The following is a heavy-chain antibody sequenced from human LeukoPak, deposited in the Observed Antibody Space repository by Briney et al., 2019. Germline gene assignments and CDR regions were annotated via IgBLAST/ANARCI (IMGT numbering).Heavy chain of an antibody. V-gene: IGHV3-7*03. Sequence: PGGSLRLSCAASGFTFSSYWMSWVRQAPGKGLEWVANIKQDGSEKYYVDSVKGRFTISRDKAKNSLYLQMNSLRAEDTALYHCARDGSSGWYSDNWGQGTLVTVSS. CDR2: IKQDGSEK. CDR1: GFTFSSYW. D-gene: IGHD6-19*01. J-gene: IGHJ4*02. CDR3: ARDGSSGWYSDN.